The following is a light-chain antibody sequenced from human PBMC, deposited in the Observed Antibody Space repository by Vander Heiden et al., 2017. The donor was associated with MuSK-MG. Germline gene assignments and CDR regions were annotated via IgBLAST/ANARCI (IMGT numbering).Light chain of an antibody. CDR1: QSVSSY. Sequence: EIVLTQSPATLSLSPGERATLSCRASQSVSSYLAWYQQKPGQAPRLLIYEASNRATGIPARFSGSGSGTDFTLTISSLEPEDFAVYYCQQRSNGPPTWTFGQWIKVEIK. J-gene: IGKJ1*01. CDR2: EAS. CDR3: QQRSNGPPTWT. V-gene: IGKV3-11*01.